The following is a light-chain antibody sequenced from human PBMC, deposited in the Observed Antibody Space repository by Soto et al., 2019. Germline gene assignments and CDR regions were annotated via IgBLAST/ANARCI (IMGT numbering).Light chain of an antibody. CDR1: ISNVGSYDL. J-gene: IGLJ3*02. CDR2: EGS. V-gene: IGLV2-23*01. Sequence: QSVLTHPASVSESPGQSITISCTGTISNVGSYDLVSWYQQHPGKPPKLMIYEGSKRPSGVSDRFSGSKSGNSASLTISGLQAEDEADYFCSSYAGSSTLVFGGGTKVTVL. CDR3: SSYAGSSTLV.